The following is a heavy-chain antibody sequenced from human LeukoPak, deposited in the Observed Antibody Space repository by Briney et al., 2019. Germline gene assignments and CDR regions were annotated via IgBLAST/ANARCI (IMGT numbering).Heavy chain of an antibody. CDR2: ISGSGGST. CDR3: AKDPYHLLTSWFDP. J-gene: IGHJ5*02. Sequence: PGGSLRLSCAASGFTFSSYAMSWVRQAPGRRLEWVSAISGSGGSTYFANSVKGRFTISRDNSKNTLYLQVNSLRAEDTAVYYCAKDPYHLLTSWFDPWGQGTLVTVSS. CDR1: GFTFSSYA. D-gene: IGHD2-2*01. V-gene: IGHV3-23*01.